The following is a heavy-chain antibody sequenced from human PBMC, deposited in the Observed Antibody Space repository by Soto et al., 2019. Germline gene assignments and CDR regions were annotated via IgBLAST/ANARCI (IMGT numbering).Heavy chain of an antibody. CDR3: ARDIAAAGLPFDY. CDR2: IWYDGSNK. CDR1: GFTFSSYG. J-gene: IGHJ4*02. Sequence: GGSLRLSCAASGFTFSSYGMHWVRQAPGKGLEWVAVIWYDGSNKYYADSVKGRFTISRDNSKNTLYLQMNSLRAEDTAVYYCARDIAAAGLPFDYWGQGTLVTVSS. V-gene: IGHV3-33*01. D-gene: IGHD6-13*01.